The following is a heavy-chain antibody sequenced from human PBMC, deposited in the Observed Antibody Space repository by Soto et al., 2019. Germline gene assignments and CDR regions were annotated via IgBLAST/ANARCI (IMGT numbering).Heavy chain of an antibody. CDR2: ISYDGSNK. CDR3: ARGAYGSGSYKAPYYYGMDV. J-gene: IGHJ6*02. V-gene: IGHV3-30-3*01. CDR1: GFTFSSYA. Sequence: GGSLRLSCAASGFTFSSYAMHWVRQAPGKGLEWVAVISYDGSNKYYADSVKGRFTISRDNSKNTLYLQMNSLRAEDTAVYYCARGAYGSGSYKAPYYYGMDVWGQGTTVTVSS. D-gene: IGHD3-10*01.